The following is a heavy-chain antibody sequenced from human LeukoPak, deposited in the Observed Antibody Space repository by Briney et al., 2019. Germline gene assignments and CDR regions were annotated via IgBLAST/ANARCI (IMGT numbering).Heavy chain of an antibody. CDR3: ARKRSFDL. J-gene: IGHJ4*02. CDR2: IYYSESA. D-gene: IGHD3-9*01. Sequence: SETLSLTCTVAGGSISSYLRSWIRQPPGKRLEWIGCIYYSESATYNPSLKSRVTISLDTSKNQFFLKLSSVTAADTAVYYCARKRSFDLWGPGTLVTVSS. V-gene: IGHV4-59*01. CDR1: GGSISSYL.